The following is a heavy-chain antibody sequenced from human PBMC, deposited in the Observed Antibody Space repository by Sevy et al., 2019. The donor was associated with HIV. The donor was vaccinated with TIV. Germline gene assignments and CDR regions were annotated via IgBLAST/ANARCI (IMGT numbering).Heavy chain of an antibody. Sequence: SETLSLTCTVSGGSISSFYWSWIRQPPGKGLVWIGYIYYSGNTNYSPSLNSRVTISLDTSNNQFSLNLSSVTAADTAVYYCARGQYSYGYWREFDYWGQGTLVTVSS. CDR3: ARGQYSYGYWREFDY. J-gene: IGHJ4*02. V-gene: IGHV4-59*01. D-gene: IGHD5-18*01. CDR1: GGSISSFY. CDR2: IYYSGNT.